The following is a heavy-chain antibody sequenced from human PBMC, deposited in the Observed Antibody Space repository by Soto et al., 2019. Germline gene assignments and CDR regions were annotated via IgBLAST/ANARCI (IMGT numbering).Heavy chain of an antibody. V-gene: IGHV3-21*01. CDR1: GFTFSSYS. J-gene: IGHJ4*02. D-gene: IGHD3-22*01. CDR3: ARDSYYDDGSGDHGY. CDR2: ISSSSSYI. Sequence: EVQLVESGGGLVKPGGSLRLSCAASGFTFSSYSMNWVRQAPGKGLEWVSSISSSSSYIYYADSVKGRFTISRDNAKNSLYLQMNSLRAEDTAVYYCARDSYYDDGSGDHGYWGQGTLVTVSS.